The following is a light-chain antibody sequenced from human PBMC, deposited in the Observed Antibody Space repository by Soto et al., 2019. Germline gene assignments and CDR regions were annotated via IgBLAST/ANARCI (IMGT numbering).Light chain of an antibody. J-gene: IGLJ2*01. CDR3: CSYAASYSVL. Sequence: QSALTQPRSVSGSPGQSVTISCTGTNYDIGGYNYVSWHQQHPAKAPKLMIYDVSKRPSGVPDRFSGSKSGNTASLTISGLQAEDEADYYCCSYAASYSVLFGGGTQLTVL. CDR1: NYDIGGYNY. V-gene: IGLV2-11*01. CDR2: DVS.